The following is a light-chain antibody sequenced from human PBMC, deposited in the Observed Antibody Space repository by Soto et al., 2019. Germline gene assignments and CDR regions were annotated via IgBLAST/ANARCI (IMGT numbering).Light chain of an antibody. J-gene: IGKJ1*01. Sequence: DIQMTQSPSSLSASVGDEVTITCRASHTIMTYLNWYQLKPGKPPRLLIYAASSLQSGVQSRFSGSGSGTDFTLTIKSLQPEDFATYSCKQSYNSPQTFGQGTKVDI. CDR2: AAS. CDR3: KQSYNSPQT. CDR1: HTIMTY. V-gene: IGKV1-39*01.